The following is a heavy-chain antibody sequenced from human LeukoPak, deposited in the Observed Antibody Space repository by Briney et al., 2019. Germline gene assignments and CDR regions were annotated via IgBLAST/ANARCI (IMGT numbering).Heavy chain of an antibody. J-gene: IGHJ4*02. V-gene: IGHV3-49*04. Sequence: TGGSLRLSCTASGFTFCDFTMSWVRQAPGKGLEWVGFIRSKAYGATTEYSASVKGRFTISRDDSKIIAYLQMNSLKTEETAMYYCTRDGATLDYWGQGTLVTVSS. CDR2: IRSKAYGATT. CDR3: TRDGATLDY. CDR1: GFTFCDFT. D-gene: IGHD1-26*01.